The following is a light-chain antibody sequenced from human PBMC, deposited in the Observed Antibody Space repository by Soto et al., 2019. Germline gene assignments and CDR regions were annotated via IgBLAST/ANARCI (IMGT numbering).Light chain of an antibody. CDR2: GAS. V-gene: IGKV3-15*01. J-gene: IGKJ2*01. CDR3: QQYNTWPPRYT. CDR1: QSVKTY. Sequence: EIVMTQSPATRSVSPGGRATLSCRASQSVKTYLAWYQQRPGQPPRLLIHGASTRATDIPARFSGSGSGTEFSLTISSLQSEDFAVYFCQQYNTWPPRYTFGQGTKLEI.